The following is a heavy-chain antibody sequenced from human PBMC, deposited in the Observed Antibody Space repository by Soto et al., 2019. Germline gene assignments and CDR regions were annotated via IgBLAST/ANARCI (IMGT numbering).Heavy chain of an antibody. V-gene: IGHV1-18*01. J-gene: IGHJ3*02. CDR2: ISAYNGNT. CDR1: GYTFTSDG. D-gene: IGHD4-17*01. Sequence: ASVKGSCKASGYTFTSDGISWVRQAPGQGLEWMGWISAYNGNTNYAQKLQGRVTMTTDTSTSTAYMELRSLRSDDTAVYYCETYHDYGDYGDAFDIWGQGTMVTVSS. CDR3: ETYHDYGDYGDAFDI.